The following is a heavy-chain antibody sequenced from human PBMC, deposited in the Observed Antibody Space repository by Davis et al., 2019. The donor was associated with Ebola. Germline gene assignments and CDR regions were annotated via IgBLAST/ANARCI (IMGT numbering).Heavy chain of an antibody. Sequence: ASVKVSCKASGYTFSNHGISWVRQAPGQGPEWMGWIAVHNGNTAYAKKFQGRVTMTRDTSEKTADMELRSLRSDDTAVYYCARVFRPSDDVVVVYAIEGLDYWGQGTLVTVSS. V-gene: IGHV1-18*01. CDR1: GYTFSNHG. CDR2: IAVHNGNT. D-gene: IGHD2-8*02. CDR3: ARVFRPSDDVVVVYAIEGLDY. J-gene: IGHJ4*02.